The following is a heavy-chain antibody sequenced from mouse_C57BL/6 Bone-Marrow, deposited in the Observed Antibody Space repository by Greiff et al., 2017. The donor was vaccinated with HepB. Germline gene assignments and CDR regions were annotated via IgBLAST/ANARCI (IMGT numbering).Heavy chain of an antibody. CDR3: ASPCSGYVYYAMDY. V-gene: IGHV1-64*01. CDR2: IHPNSGST. CDR1: GYTFTSYW. Sequence: QVQLQQPGAELVKPGASVKLSCKASGYTFTSYWMHWVKQRPGQGLEWIGMIHPNSGSTNYNEKFKSKATLTVDKSSSTAYMQLSSLTSEDSAVYYCASPCSGYVYYAMDYWGQGTSVTVSS. J-gene: IGHJ4*01. D-gene: IGHD3-2*02.